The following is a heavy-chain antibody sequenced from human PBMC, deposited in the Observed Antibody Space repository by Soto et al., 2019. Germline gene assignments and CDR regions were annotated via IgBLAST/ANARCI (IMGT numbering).Heavy chain of an antibody. CDR1: GGTFSIYA. D-gene: IGHD1-7*01. CDR2: IIPIFGTA. V-gene: IGHV1-69*13. Sequence: SVKVSCKASGGTFSIYAISWVRQAPGQWLEWMGGIIPIFGTANYAQKFQGRVTITADESTSTAYMELSSLRSEDTAVYYCARELELGWFDPWGQGTLVTVS. CDR3: ARELELGWFDP. J-gene: IGHJ5*02.